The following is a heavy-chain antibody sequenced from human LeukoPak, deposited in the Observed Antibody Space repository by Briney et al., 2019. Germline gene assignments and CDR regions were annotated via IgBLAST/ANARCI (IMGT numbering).Heavy chain of an antibody. CDR3: CSWSYRWDIDY. D-gene: IGHD1-26*01. J-gene: IGHJ4*01. CDR1: GGSISSYY. V-gene: IGHV4-4*07. CDR2: IYTSEST. Sequence: SETLSLTCTVSGGSISSYYWSWIRQPAGKGLEWVGRIYTSESTNYNPSLKSRVTMSVDTSNNQFSLKLSSVSAADTAVYYCCSWSYRWDIDYWGQGTLVTVSS.